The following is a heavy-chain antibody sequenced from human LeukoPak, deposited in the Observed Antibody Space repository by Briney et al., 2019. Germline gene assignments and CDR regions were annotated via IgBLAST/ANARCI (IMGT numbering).Heavy chain of an antibody. J-gene: IGHJ5*02. Sequence: SXXLSLTCTVSGGSISSYYWSWIRQPPGKGLEWIGYIYYSGSTNYNPSLKSRVTISVDTSKNPFSLKLSSVTAADTAVYYCARYSSGRGGWFDPWGQGTLVTVSS. CDR1: GGSISSYY. V-gene: IGHV4-59*01. D-gene: IGHD6-19*01. CDR3: ARYSSGRGGWFDP. CDR2: IYYSGST.